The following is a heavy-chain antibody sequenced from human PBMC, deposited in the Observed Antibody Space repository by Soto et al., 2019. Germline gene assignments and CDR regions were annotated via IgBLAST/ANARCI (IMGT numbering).Heavy chain of an antibody. D-gene: IGHD3-10*01. CDR3: ARDGVAPGLYFDH. CDR2: IKYDGAEK. CDR1: GFTFSDYW. V-gene: IGHV3-7*05. Sequence: EMQLAEAGGGLVQWGGSLRLSCAASGFTFSDYWMNWVRQAPGKGLEWVASIKYDGAEKTYVDSVKGRFTISRDNPKNSVYLQMASLRAEDTAVYYCARDGVAPGLYFDHWGQGTPVTVSS. J-gene: IGHJ4*02.